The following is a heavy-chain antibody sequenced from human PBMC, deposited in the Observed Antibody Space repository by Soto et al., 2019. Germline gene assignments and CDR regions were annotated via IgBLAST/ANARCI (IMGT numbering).Heavy chain of an antibody. Sequence: SETLSLTCTVSGTSISSTNYYWGWIRQPPGKGLEWITSIYYTGMTYYNPSLKSRVTISVDTSKNQFSLKLSSVTAADRAVYYCARSNSGYYKWFDPWGQGTLVTVSS. CDR2: IYYTGMT. D-gene: IGHD3-22*01. J-gene: IGHJ5*02. CDR1: GTSISSTNYY. V-gene: IGHV4-39*01. CDR3: ARSNSGYYKWFDP.